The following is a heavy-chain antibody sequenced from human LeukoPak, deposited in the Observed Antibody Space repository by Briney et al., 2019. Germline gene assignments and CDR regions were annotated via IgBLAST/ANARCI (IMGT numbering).Heavy chain of an antibody. Sequence: SETLSLTCAVSGGSISSNSYYWGWIRQPPGKGLEWIGSIYYSGSTYYNPSLKSRVTISVDTSKNQFSLKLSFVTAADTAVYYCARTRYYYNSRSYGAPYYFDYWGQGTLVTVSS. CDR3: ARTRYYYNSRSYGAPYYFDY. D-gene: IGHD3-10*01. CDR2: IYYSGST. V-gene: IGHV4-39*01. CDR1: GGSISSNSYY. J-gene: IGHJ4*02.